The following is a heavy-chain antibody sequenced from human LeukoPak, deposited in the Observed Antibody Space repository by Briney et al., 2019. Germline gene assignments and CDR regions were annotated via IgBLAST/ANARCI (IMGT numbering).Heavy chain of an antibody. V-gene: IGHV3-74*01. CDR1: EFDFFSYG. D-gene: IGHD2-21*02. J-gene: IGHJ4*01. Sequence: GGSLRLSCVSSEFDFFSYGMQWVRQAPGKGLVWVSRIFSDGTTTSYADSVKGRFTISRDNAKNTLYLQMNSLRAEDTAVYYCARELPREVTLDYWGQGTLVTVSP. CDR3: ARELPREVTLDY. CDR2: IFSDGTTT.